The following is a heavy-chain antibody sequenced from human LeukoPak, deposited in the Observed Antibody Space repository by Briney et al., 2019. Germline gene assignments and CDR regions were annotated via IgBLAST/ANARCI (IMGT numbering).Heavy chain of an antibody. CDR2: IYYSGST. CDR1: GGSISSGGYY. D-gene: IGHD3-10*01. J-gene: IGHJ4*02. V-gene: IGHV4-31*03. Sequence: SETLSLTCTVSGGSISSGGYYWSWIRQHPGKGLEWIGYIYYSGSTYYNPFLKSRVTISVDTSKNQFSLKLSSVTAADTAVYYCARGEDYYGSGSFDYWGQGTLVTVSS. CDR3: ARGEDYYGSGSFDY.